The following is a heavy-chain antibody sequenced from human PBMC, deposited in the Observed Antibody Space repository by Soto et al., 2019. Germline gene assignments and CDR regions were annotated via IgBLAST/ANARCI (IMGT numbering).Heavy chain of an antibody. Sequence: QVQLQESGPGLVKPSGTLSLTCAVSGDSISNSRWWTWVRQPPGKGLEWIGDIFHSGDTNYNPSLKXXVFISVDKSQNQFSLKVTSVTAADTAVYYCAYRTGWYRHDVWGQGTLVTVSS. J-gene: IGHJ3*01. D-gene: IGHD6-19*01. CDR1: GDSISNSRW. V-gene: IGHV4-4*02. CDR3: AYRTGWYRHDV. CDR2: IFHSGDT.